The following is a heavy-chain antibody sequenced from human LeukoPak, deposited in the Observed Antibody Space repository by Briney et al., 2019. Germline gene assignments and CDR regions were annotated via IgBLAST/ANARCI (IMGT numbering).Heavy chain of an antibody. CDR1: GYTFTSYD. J-gene: IGHJ5*02. Sequence: AAVTVSFKGSGYTFTSYDINWVRQAPGQGQEWMGWMNPNSGNRGYAQKFQGRLTMPSNTSISTAYMELSSLRSEDTAVYYCARGPPSFHYDSSGYYYVAWFDPWGQGTLVTVSS. V-gene: IGHV1-8*01. CDR2: MNPNSGNR. D-gene: IGHD3-22*01. CDR3: ARGPPSFHYDSSGYYYVAWFDP.